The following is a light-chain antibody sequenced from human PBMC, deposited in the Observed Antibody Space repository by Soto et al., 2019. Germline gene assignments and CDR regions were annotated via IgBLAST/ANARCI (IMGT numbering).Light chain of an antibody. CDR1: SSNIGARYD. CDR2: GNS. Sequence: HSALTQPPSVSGAPGQRVTISCTGSSSNIGARYDVHWYQQLPATAPKLLIYGNSNRPSGVPDRFSASKSGTSASLAITGLQAEDEADYYCQSFDSSLRGYVVFGGGTKLTVL. CDR3: QSFDSSLRGYVV. J-gene: IGLJ2*01. V-gene: IGLV1-40*01.